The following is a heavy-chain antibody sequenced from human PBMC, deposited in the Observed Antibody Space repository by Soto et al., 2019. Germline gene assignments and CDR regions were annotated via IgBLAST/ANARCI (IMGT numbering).Heavy chain of an antibody. CDR2: INPSGGST. CDR1: GYTFTSYY. CDR3: ARVGSITGTQYAFDI. V-gene: IGHV1-46*03. D-gene: IGHD1-7*01. J-gene: IGHJ3*02. Sequence: QVQLVQSGAEVKKPGASVKVSCKASGYTFTSYYMHWVRQAPGQGLEWMGIINPSGGSTSYAQKFQGRVPMTRDTSTSTVYMELSSLRSEDTAVYYCARVGSITGTQYAFDIWGQGTMVTVSS.